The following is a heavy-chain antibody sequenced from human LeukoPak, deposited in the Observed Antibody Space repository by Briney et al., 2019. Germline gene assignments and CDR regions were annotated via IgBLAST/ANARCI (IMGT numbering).Heavy chain of an antibody. CDR1: GYSLNAYY. J-gene: IGHJ4*02. Sequence: SVKVSFKSSGYSLNAYYMHGVRQAPGQGLEWMGWISTSSGGTKYEQKFQGRVTMARDTSISTTYMELSRLTSDDTAVYYCARGIGLDYWGQGTLVTVSS. V-gene: IGHV1-2*02. CDR2: ISTSSGGT. D-gene: IGHD2/OR15-2a*01. CDR3: ARGIGLDY.